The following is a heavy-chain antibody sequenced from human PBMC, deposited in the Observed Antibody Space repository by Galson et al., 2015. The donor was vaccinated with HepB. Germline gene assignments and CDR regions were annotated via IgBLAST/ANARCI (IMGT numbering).Heavy chain of an antibody. CDR1: GFTFSSYA. J-gene: IGHJ3*02. CDR2: ISYDGTNK. D-gene: IGHD3-10*01. V-gene: IGHV3-30-3*01. CDR3: ARGWGGAAFDI. Sequence: SLRLSCAASGFTFSSYAMHWVRQAPGKGLEWVAVISYDGTNKYYADSVKGRFIISRDNSKNTLYLQMNSLRAEDTAVYYCARGWGGAAFDIWGQGTMVTVSS.